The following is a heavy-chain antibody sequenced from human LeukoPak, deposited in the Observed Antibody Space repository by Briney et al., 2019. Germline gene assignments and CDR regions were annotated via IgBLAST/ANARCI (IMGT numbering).Heavy chain of an antibody. CDR1: GGSISSSRYY. Sequence: SETLSFTCSVSGGSISSSRYYWGWIRQPPGKGLEWIGSIYYSGSTYYNPSLKSRVTISVNRSNNQFPLKLSSVTAADTACYFCARPYYYVSSGYYDYWGQETLVTVS. V-gene: IGHV4-39*06. J-gene: IGHJ4*02. CDR3: ARPYYYVSSGYYDY. CDR2: IYYSGST. D-gene: IGHD3-22*01.